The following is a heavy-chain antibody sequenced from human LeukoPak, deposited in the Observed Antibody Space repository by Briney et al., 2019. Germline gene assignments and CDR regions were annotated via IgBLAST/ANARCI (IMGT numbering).Heavy chain of an antibody. CDR2: IYSSGST. V-gene: IGHV4-59*08. CDR3: ARQAVVPAPFDP. J-gene: IGHJ5*02. D-gene: IGHD2-2*01. Sequence: PSETLSLTCTVSGGSISSYYWSWIRQPPGKGLEWIGYIYSSGSTNYNPSLKSRVTISVDTSKNQFSLKLTSVTAADTAVYYCARQAVVPAPFDPWSQGTLVTVSS. CDR1: GGSISSYY.